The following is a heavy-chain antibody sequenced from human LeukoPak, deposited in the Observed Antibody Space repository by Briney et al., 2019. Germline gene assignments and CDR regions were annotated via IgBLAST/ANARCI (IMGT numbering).Heavy chain of an antibody. CDR2: ISGSGGST. CDR1: GFTFSSYA. Sequence: GGSLRLSCAASGFTFSSYAMSWVRQAPGKGLEWVSAISGSGGSTYYADSVKGRFTISRDNAKNSLYLQMNSLRAEDTAVYYCARDSAVTGYYFDYWGQGTLVTVSS. J-gene: IGHJ4*02. CDR3: ARDSAVTGYYFDY. V-gene: IGHV3-23*01. D-gene: IGHD4-4*01.